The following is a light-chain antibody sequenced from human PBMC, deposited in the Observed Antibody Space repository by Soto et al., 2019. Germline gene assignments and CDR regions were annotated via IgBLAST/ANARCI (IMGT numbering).Light chain of an antibody. CDR3: QQYSSVWS. CDR1: QSFSSNY. V-gene: IGKV3-20*01. CDR2: GAT. J-gene: IGKJ1*01. Sequence: EIVLTQSPGTLSLSPGERVTLSCGASQSFSSNYLAWCQQKPGQAPRILIYGATTRATGIPDRFSGSESGTDFTLTISRLEPEDSAVYYCQQYSSVWSFGQGTMVEVK.